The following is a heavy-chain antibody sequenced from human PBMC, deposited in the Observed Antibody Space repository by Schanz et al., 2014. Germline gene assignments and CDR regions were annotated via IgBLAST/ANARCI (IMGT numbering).Heavy chain of an antibody. V-gene: IGHV3-48*02. CDR2: TKAGGRDI. CDR3: ARDDAWAFDY. J-gene: IGHJ4*01. Sequence: VQLVESGGCVVQPGRSLRLSCAASGFTFSYYSLNWVRQAPGKGLEWLSYTKAGGRDIHYADSVKGRFTISRDEVKHSVYLQMNSLRDDDTAVYYCARDDAWAFDYWGHGTLVTVSS. CDR1: GFTFSYYS. D-gene: IGHD7-27*01.